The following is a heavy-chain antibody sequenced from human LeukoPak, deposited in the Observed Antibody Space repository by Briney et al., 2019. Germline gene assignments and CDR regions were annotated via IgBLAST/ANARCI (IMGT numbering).Heavy chain of an antibody. CDR1: GFTFDDYT. CDR3: AKDRFGELILDY. CDR2: ISWDGGST. D-gene: IGHD3-16*01. V-gene: IGHV3-43*01. Sequence: GGSLRLSCAASGFTFDDYTMHWVRQAPGKGLEWVSLISWDGGSTYYADSVKGRSTISRDNSKNSLYLQMNSLRTEDTALYYCAKDRFGELILDYWGQGTLVTVSS. J-gene: IGHJ4*02.